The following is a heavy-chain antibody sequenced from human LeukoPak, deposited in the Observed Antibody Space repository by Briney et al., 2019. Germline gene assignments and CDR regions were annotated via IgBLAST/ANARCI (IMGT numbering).Heavy chain of an antibody. J-gene: IGHJ4*02. CDR3: ARDSSSWYIAGFDY. D-gene: IGHD6-13*01. V-gene: IGHV3-30*02. CDR1: GFTFSSYG. CDR2: IRYDGSNK. Sequence: GGSLRLSCAASGFTFSSYGMHWVRQAPGKGLEWVTFIRYDGSNKYYADSVKGRFTISRDNAKNSLYLQMNSLRAEDTAVYYCARDSSSWYIAGFDYWGQGTLVTVSS.